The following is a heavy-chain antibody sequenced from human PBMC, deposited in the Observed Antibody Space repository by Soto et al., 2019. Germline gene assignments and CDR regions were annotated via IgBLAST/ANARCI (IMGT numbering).Heavy chain of an antibody. J-gene: IGHJ5*02. CDR1: GGSFSGYY. V-gene: IGHV4-34*01. D-gene: IGHD2-8*01. CDR2: INHSGST. Sequence: QVQLQQWGAGLLKPSETLSLTCAVYGGSFSGYYWSWIRQPPGKGLEWIGEINHSGSTNYNPSLKSRVTISVDTSKNPFSLKLSFVTGADTAVYYWAREWRSRGRFDPWGQGTLVTVSS. CDR3: AREWRSRGRFDP.